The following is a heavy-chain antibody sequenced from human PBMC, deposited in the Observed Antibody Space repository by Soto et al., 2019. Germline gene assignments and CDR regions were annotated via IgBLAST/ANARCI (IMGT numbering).Heavy chain of an antibody. D-gene: IGHD2-15*01. CDR3: AQPAPNDAFDI. J-gene: IGHJ3*02. Sequence: SGPTLVNPTQPLTLTYTFSGFSLSTSGVGVGWIRQPPGKALEWLALIYWNDDKRYSPSLKSRLTITKDTSKNQVVLTMTNMDPVDTATYYCAQPAPNDAFDIWGQGTMVTVSS. CDR1: GFSLSTSGVG. V-gene: IGHV2-5*01. CDR2: IYWNDDK.